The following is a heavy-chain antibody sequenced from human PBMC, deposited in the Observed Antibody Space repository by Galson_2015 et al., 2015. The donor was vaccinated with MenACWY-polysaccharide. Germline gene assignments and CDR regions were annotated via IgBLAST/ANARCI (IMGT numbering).Heavy chain of an antibody. D-gene: IGHD1-26*01. CDR1: DYSIRNGYF. CDR3: ARVEKYSGSFYILY. J-gene: IGHJ4*02. Sequence: ETLSLTCAVSDYSIRNGYFWGWIRPPPGKGLEWIARIFHSGTTYYNPSVKRPVTISVDTAKNQFSLKLSSVTAADTAVYYWARVEKYSGSFYILYWGQGTLVTVSS. V-gene: IGHV4-38-2*01. CDR2: IFHSGTT.